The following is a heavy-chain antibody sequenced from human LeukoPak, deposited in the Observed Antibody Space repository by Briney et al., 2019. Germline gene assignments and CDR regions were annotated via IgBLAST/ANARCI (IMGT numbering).Heavy chain of an antibody. CDR1: GGSISSGTYY. D-gene: IGHD3-3*01. CDR3: ARGKGYDFWSGSVWFDP. CDR2: IYTSGTT. J-gene: IGHJ5*02. V-gene: IGHV4-61*02. Sequence: SETLSLTCTVSGGSISSGTYYWSWMRQPAGKGLEWIGRIYTSGTTNYNPSLKSRVTTSVDTSKNQFSLKLTSVTAADTAVYYCARGKGYDFWSGSVWFDPWGQGTLVTVSS.